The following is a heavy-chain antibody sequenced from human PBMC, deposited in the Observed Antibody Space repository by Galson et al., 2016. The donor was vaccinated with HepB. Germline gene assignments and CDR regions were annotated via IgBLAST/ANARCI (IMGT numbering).Heavy chain of an antibody. CDR2: ISSSGSTI. V-gene: IGHV3-11*01. CDR3: ARVMVDYHYWSNKPKHYYSGMDV. CDR1: GITFSDSY. J-gene: IGHJ6*02. D-gene: IGHD3-3*01. Sequence: SLRLSCAASGITFSDSYMTWIRQAPGKGLEWRSYISSSGSTIYYADSVKGRFTISRDNAKSSLYLQMNGLRAEDTAVYYCARVMVDYHYWSNKPKHYYSGMDVWGQGTTVTVSS.